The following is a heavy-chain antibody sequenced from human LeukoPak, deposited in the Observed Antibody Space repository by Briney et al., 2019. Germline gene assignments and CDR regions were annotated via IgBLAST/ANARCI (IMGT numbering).Heavy chain of an antibody. CDR3: AKDASSGFEY. Sequence: TGGSLRLSCAASGFTFSSFGMHWVRQAPGKGLERVAFIRYDGNNEYYADSVKGRFTISRDNSKNTLFLQMNSLRAEDAAVYYCAKDASSGFEYWGQGTLVSVSS. CDR2: IRYDGNNE. V-gene: IGHV3-30*02. J-gene: IGHJ4*02. CDR1: GFTFSSFG. D-gene: IGHD3-22*01.